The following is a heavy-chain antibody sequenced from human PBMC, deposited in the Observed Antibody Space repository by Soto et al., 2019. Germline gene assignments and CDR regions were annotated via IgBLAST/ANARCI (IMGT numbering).Heavy chain of an antibody. J-gene: IGHJ1*01. V-gene: IGHV4-39*01. D-gene: IGHD4-17*01. CDR3: ARLNDYVEFFQH. CDR2: IFHTGST. CDR1: GGAIDSSSYY. Sequence: QLQLQESGPGLVKPSETLSLTCNVSGGAIDSSSYYWGWIRQPPGKGLEWIGSIFHTGSTYYHPSLKSRLTISVDTSKNKFSLRLNSVTAADTAVYFCARLNDYVEFFQHWGQGTLVTVSS.